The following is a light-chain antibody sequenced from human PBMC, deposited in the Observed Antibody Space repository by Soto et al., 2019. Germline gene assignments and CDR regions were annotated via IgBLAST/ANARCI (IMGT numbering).Light chain of an antibody. CDR3: QQHGSSPPSWT. CDR1: QSVSSSY. CDR2: GAS. J-gene: IGKJ1*01. Sequence: ETVLTQYPGTLSLSPGERATLFCRASQSVSSSYLAWYQQKPGQAPRLLIYGASSRATGIPDRFSGSGSGTDFTLTISRLEPEDFAVYYCQQHGSSPPSWTFGQGTKVEIK. V-gene: IGKV3-20*01.